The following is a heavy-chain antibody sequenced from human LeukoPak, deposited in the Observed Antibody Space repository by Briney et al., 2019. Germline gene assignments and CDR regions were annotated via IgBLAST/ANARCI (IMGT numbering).Heavy chain of an antibody. V-gene: IGHV4-61*02. Sequence: SQTLSLTCTVSGGSISSGSYYWSWIRQPAGKGLEWIGRIYTSGSTNYNPSLKSRVTISVDTSKDQFSLKLSSVTAADTAVYYCARDHYYDSSGYYNWFDPWGQGTLVTVSS. D-gene: IGHD3-22*01. CDR2: IYTSGST. J-gene: IGHJ5*02. CDR1: GGSISSGSYY. CDR3: ARDHYYDSSGYYNWFDP.